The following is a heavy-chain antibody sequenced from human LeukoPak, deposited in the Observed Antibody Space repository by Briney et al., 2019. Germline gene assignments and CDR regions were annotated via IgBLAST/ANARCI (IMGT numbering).Heavy chain of an antibody. CDR1: GASISSYY. J-gene: IGHJ3*02. Sequence: PSETLSLTCTVSGASISSYYWSWIRQPPGKGLEWIGYIYYSGGTNYNPSLKSRVTISVDTSKNQFSLKLSSVTAADTAVYYCARHGGSYAFDIWGQGTMVTVSS. CDR3: ARHGGSYAFDI. D-gene: IGHD2-15*01. V-gene: IGHV4-59*08. CDR2: IYYSGGT.